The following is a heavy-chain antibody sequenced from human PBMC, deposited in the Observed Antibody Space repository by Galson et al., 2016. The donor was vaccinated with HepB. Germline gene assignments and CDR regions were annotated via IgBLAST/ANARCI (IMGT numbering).Heavy chain of an antibody. Sequence: SLRLSCAASGFNFRTYSMNWVRQAPGRGLEWVAVISFDGSNEYYADSVKGRFTISRDNSKNTLYLQMNNLRAEDTAVYYCAREVSSGYYEVFDYWGQGTLVTVSS. V-gene: IGHV3-30-3*01. CDR1: GFNFRTYS. CDR3: AREVSSGYYEVFDY. CDR2: ISFDGSNE. J-gene: IGHJ4*02. D-gene: IGHD3-22*01.